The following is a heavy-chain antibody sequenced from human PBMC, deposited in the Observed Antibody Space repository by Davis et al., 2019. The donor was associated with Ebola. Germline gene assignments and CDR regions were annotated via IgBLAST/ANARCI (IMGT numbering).Heavy chain of an antibody. CDR2: IYPSDSDT. CDR3: ARLYGPGHYLNWYFNL. Sequence: GESLKISCKASGNNFASYWIGWVRQMPGKGLEWMGMIYPSDSDTRYSPSFQGQVIISADESINTAYLQWNTLQASDTAVYYCARLYGPGHYLNWYFNLWGRGTLVTVSS. CDR1: GNNFASYW. J-gene: IGHJ2*01. D-gene: IGHD3-10*01. V-gene: IGHV5-51*01.